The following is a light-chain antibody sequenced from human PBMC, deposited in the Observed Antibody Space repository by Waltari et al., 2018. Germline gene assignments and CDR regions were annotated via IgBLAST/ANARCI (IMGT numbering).Light chain of an antibody. CDR2: LIS. CDR3: MQARQTPWT. J-gene: IGKJ1*01. Sequence: DIVMTQSPLSLSVTPGEPASISCRSSQSLLHSSGNTFLDLYLQKPGQSPQLLIYLISNRASGVPHRFSGSGSGTDFTLKISRVEAEDVGVYFCMQARQTPWTFGQGTKVEIK. V-gene: IGKV2-28*01. CDR1: QSLLHSSGNTF.